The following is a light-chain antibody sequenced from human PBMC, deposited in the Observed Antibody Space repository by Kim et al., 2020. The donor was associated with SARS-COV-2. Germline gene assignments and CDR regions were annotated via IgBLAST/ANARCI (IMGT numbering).Light chain of an antibody. V-gene: IGKV1-39*01. Sequence: DIQMTQSPSSLSASVGDRVTITCRASQSISSYLDWYQQKPGKAPKLLIYAASSLQSGVSSRFSGSGSGTDFTLTISSLQPEDFATYYCQQSYSTLTLTFGQGTKVDIK. CDR3: QQSYSTLTLT. CDR2: AAS. CDR1: QSISSY. J-gene: IGKJ1*01.